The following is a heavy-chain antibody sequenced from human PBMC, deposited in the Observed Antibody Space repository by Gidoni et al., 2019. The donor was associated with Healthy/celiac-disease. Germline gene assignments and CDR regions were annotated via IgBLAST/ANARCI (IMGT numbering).Heavy chain of an antibody. D-gene: IGHD3-10*01. CDR2: ISYDGSNK. V-gene: IGHV3-30-3*01. CDR1: GFTFSSYA. Sequence: QVQLVESGGGVVQPGRSLRLSCAASGFTFSSYAIHWVRQAPGKGLEWVAVISYDGSNKYYADSVKGRFTISRDNSKNTLYLQMNSLRAEDTAVYYCARDFGPFDYWGQGTLVTVSS. J-gene: IGHJ4*02. CDR3: ARDFGPFDY.